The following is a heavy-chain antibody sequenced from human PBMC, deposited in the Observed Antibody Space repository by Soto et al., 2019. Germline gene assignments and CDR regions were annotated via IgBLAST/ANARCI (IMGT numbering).Heavy chain of an antibody. CDR1: GGTFSSYA. CDR2: IIPIFGTA. CDR3: ASVHYSGYYPHNWFDP. J-gene: IGHJ5*02. V-gene: IGHV1-69*13. D-gene: IGHD3-22*01. Sequence: GASVKVSCKASGGTFSSYAISWVRQAPGQGLEWMGGIIPIFGTANYAQKFQGRVTITADESTSTAYMELSSLRSEDTAVYYCASVHYSGYYPHNWFDPWGQGTLVTVSS.